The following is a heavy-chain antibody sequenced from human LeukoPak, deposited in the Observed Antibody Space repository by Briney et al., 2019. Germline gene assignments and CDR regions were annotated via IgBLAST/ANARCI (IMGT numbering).Heavy chain of an antibody. V-gene: IGHV4-4*07. CDR2: IYASGST. Sequence: SETLSLTCTVSGGFISSYYWSWIRQPAGKGLECIGRIYASGSTNYNPSLKSRVTMSLDTSKNQFSLKLSSVTAADTAVYYCARDQRGSSSWYYGYWGQGTLVTVSS. D-gene: IGHD6-13*01. CDR3: ARDQRGSSSWYYGY. CDR1: GGFISSYY. J-gene: IGHJ4*02.